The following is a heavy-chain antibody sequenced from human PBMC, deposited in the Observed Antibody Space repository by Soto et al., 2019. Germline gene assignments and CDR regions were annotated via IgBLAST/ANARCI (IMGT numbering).Heavy chain of an antibody. D-gene: IGHD3-22*01. CDR2: ISAYNGNT. J-gene: IGHJ3*02. V-gene: IGHV1-18*01. CDR1: GYTFTSYG. CDR3: ARGGYYDSSGYDAFDI. Sequence: ASVNVSCKASGYTFTSYGISWVRQAPGQGLEWMGWISAYNGNTNYAQKLQGRVTMTTDTSTSTAYMELRSLRSDDTAVYYCARGGYYDSSGYDAFDIWGQGTMVTVSS.